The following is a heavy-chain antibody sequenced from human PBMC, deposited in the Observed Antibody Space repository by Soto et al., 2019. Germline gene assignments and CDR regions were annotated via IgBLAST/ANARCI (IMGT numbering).Heavy chain of an antibody. D-gene: IGHD2-15*01. CDR3: AKDIGEAATPSWMNS. CDR1: GFTFSSYA. J-gene: IGHJ4*02. CDR2: ISGSGGST. V-gene: IGHV3-23*01. Sequence: EVQLLESGGGLVQPGGSLRLSCAASGFTFSSYAMTWVRQAPGKGLEWVSVISGSGGSTYYADSVKGRFTISRDNSKNTQHLQMTSLRGEDTAAYYGAKDIGEAATPSWMNSWDQASLVTFAS.